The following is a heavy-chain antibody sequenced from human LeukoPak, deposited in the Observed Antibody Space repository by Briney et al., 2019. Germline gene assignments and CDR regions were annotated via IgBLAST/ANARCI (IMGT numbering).Heavy chain of an antibody. D-gene: IGHD6-6*01. J-gene: IGHJ5*02. CDR3: AIGKLAARRGSWFDP. V-gene: IGHV1-8*02. CDR1: GYTFTSYD. CDR2: MNPNSGNT. Sequence: GASVKVSCMTSGYTFTSYDINWVRQATGQGREWMGWMNPNSGNTGYAQKFQGRVTMTRNTSISTAYMDLSSLTSEDTDVYYCAIGKLAARRGSWFDPWGQGTLVTVSS.